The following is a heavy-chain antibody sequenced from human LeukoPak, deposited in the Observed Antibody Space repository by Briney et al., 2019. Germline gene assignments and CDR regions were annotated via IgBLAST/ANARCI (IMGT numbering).Heavy chain of an antibody. CDR2: VSGSGGST. CDR3: ARDYESSGSNAAFDI. V-gene: IGHV3-23*01. D-gene: IGHD6-19*01. J-gene: IGHJ3*02. CDR1: GFTFSSNA. Sequence: GGSLRLSCTASGFTFSSNAMSWVRQAPGKGLEWVSGVSGSGGSTYYAESVKGRFTISRDNSKNTVYLQMNSVRAEDTAVYYCARDYESSGSNAAFDIWGQGTMVTVSS.